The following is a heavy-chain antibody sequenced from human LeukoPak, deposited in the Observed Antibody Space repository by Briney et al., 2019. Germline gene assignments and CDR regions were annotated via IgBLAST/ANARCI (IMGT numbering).Heavy chain of an antibody. J-gene: IGHJ3*02. D-gene: IGHD3-9*01. V-gene: IGHV4-38-2*01. CDR1: GYSISSGYY. CDR3: ARPALHYYDILTGYYQDAFDI. Sequence: SETLSLTCAVSGYSISSGYYWGWIRQPPGKGLEWIGRIYHSGSTYYNPSLKSQFTITVDTSKNQFSLKLSSVTAADTAVYSCARPALHYYDILTGYYQDAFDIWGQGTMVTVSS. CDR2: IYHSGST.